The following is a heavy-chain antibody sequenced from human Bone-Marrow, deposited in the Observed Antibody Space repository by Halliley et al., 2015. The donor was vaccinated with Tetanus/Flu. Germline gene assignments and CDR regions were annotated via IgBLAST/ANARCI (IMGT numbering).Heavy chain of an antibody. D-gene: IGHD6-19*01. V-gene: IGHV1-18*04. CDR3: ARERRAVAGTPFDY. CDR2: ISVYNGHT. Sequence: QVQLVQSGAEVKKPGASVKVSCKASGYTFTNNGINWVRQAPGQGLEWMGWISVYNGHTNFAQNFQGRITMTTDTSTSTAYMELRGLRSDDTAVYYCARERRAVAGTPFDYWGQGTLLPVSS. J-gene: IGHJ4*02. CDR1: GYTFTNNG.